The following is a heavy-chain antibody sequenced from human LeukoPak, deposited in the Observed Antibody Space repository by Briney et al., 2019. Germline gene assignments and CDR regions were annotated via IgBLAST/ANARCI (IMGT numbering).Heavy chain of an antibody. CDR3: ARDKSDYDFWSGYPSRRNWFDP. D-gene: IGHD3-3*01. Sequence: PSETLSLTCTVSGGSISSYYWSWIRQPAGKGLEWIGRIYTSGSTNYNPSLKSRVTMSVDTSKNQFSLKLSSVTAADTAVYYCARDKSDYDFWSGYPSRRNWFDPWGQGTLVTVSS. CDR2: IYTSGST. CDR1: GGSISSYY. V-gene: IGHV4-4*07. J-gene: IGHJ5*02.